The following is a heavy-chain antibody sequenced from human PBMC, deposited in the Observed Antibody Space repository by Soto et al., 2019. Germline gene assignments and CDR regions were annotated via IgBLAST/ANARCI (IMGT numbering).Heavy chain of an antibody. CDR3: ARRGDWFDL. CDR1: GDSISSSF. V-gene: IGHV4-59*08. J-gene: IGHJ5*02. Sequence: SETLSLTCTVSGDSISSSFWSWIRQPPGKGLEWLGYISDSGRANYNPSLNSRVTISIDTSKNQFSLTLRSVTGADTAVYHCARRGDWFDLWGQGILVTVSS. CDR2: ISDSGRA.